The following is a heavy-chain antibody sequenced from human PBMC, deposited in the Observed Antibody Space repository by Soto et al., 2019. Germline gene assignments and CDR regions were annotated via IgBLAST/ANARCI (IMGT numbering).Heavy chain of an antibody. CDR2: IIPILGIA. CDR3: ASPGGCSGGSCYAFDY. Sequence: QVQLVQSGAEVKKPGSSVKVSCKASGGTFSSYTISWVRQAPGQGLEWMGRIIPILGIANYAQKFQGRVTYTADKSTSTAYMELSSLRSEDTAVYYCASPGGCSGGSCYAFDYWGQGTLVTVSS. V-gene: IGHV1-69*02. J-gene: IGHJ4*02. CDR1: GGTFSSYT. D-gene: IGHD2-15*01.